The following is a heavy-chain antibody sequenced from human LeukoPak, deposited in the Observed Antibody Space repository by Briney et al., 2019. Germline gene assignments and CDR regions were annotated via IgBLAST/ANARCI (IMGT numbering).Heavy chain of an antibody. V-gene: IGHV1-46*01. D-gene: IGHD2-15*01. CDR2: INPSGGST. CDR3: ARDGVVVAAIGGSWFDP. Sequence: ASVKVSCKASGYTFTSYYMHWVRQAPGQGLEWMGIINPSGGSTSYAQKFQGRVTMTRDTSTSTVYMELSSLGSEDTAVYYCARDGVVVAAIGGSWFDPWGQGTLVTVSS. CDR1: GYTFTSYY. J-gene: IGHJ5*02.